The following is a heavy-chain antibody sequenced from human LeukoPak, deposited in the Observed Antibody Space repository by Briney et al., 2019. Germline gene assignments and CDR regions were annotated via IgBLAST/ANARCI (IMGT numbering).Heavy chain of an antibody. V-gene: IGHV4-61*10. D-gene: IGHD6-19*01. CDR3: ARGVLAVAAVGNWFDP. J-gene: IGHJ5*02. CDR2: IYYSGST. Sequence: PSQTLSLTCTVSGGSISSGSYYWSWIRQPAGKGLEWIGYIYYSGSTNYNPSLKSRVTISVDTSKNQFSLKLSSVTAADTAVYYCARGVLAVAAVGNWFDPWGQGTLVTVSS. CDR1: GGSISSGSYY.